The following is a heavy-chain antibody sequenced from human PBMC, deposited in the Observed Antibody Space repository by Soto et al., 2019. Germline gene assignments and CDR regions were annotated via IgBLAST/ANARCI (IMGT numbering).Heavy chain of an antibody. CDR3: ATAFDSGSYYGYYYYGMDV. V-gene: IGHV1-24*01. CDR2: FDREDGET. Sequence: ASVKVSCKISGYTLTELSMHWVRQAPGKGLEWMGGFDREDGETIYAQKFQGRVTMTEDTSTDTAYMELSSLRSEDTAVYYCATAFDSGSYYGYYYYGMDVWGQGTTVTVSS. J-gene: IGHJ6*02. D-gene: IGHD1-26*01. CDR1: GYTLTELS.